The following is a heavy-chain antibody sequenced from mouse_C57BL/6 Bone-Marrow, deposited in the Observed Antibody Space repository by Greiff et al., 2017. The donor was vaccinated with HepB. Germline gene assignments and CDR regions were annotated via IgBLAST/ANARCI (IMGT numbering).Heavy chain of an antibody. V-gene: IGHV1-9*01. CDR3: ATRFPYYYGSSSYAMDY. CDR2: ILPGSGST. Sequence: QVQLQQSGAELMKPGASVKLSCKATGYTFTGYWIEWVKQRPGHGLEWIGEILPGSGSTNYNEKFKGKATFTADTSSNTAYMQLSSPTTEDSAIYYCATRFPYYYGSSSYAMDYWGQGTSVTVSS. D-gene: IGHD1-1*01. CDR1: GYTFTGYW. J-gene: IGHJ4*01.